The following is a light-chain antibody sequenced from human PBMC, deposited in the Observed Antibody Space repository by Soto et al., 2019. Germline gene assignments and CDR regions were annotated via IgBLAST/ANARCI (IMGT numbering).Light chain of an antibody. Sequence: DIQMTQSPSTLSASVGDRVTITCRASQNIVNWLAWYQQKPGKAPRILIYGASTLERGVPSRFGGSGSGTEFTLTITKLQPDDFATYYCQQYNTYSATFGQGTRLEIK. CDR2: GAS. CDR3: QQYNTYSAT. CDR1: QNIVNW. J-gene: IGKJ5*01. V-gene: IGKV1-5*01.